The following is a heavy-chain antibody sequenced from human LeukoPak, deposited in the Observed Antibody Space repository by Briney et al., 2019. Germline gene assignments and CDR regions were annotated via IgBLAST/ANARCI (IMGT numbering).Heavy chain of an antibody. Sequence: SETLSLTCTVSGGSISSYYWSWIRQPPGKGLEWIGYIYYSGSTNYNPSHKSRVTISVDTSKNQFSLKLSSVTAADTAVYYCARVEYSCSLGVDYYYMDVWGKGTTVTVSS. D-gene: IGHD6-6*01. J-gene: IGHJ6*03. CDR1: GGSISSYY. CDR2: IYYSGST. CDR3: ARVEYSCSLGVDYYYMDV. V-gene: IGHV4-59*01.